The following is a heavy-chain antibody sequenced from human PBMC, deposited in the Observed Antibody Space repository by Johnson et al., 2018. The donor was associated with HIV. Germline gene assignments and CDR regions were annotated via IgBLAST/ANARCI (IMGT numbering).Heavy chain of an antibody. J-gene: IGHJ3*02. V-gene: IGHV3-30*04. Sequence: QVQLVESGGGVVQPGRSLRLSCAASGFTFSSYAMHWVRQAPGKGLEWVAVISYDGSNKYYADSVKGRFTISRDNSKNTLYLQMNSLRAEDTAVYYCAGWAVLWFRDTNAFDIWGQGTMVTVSS. D-gene: IGHD3-10*01. CDR1: GFTFSSYA. CDR3: AGWAVLWFRDTNAFDI. CDR2: ISYDGSNK.